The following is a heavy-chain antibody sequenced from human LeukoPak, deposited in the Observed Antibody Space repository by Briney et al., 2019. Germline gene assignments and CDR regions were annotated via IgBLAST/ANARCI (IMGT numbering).Heavy chain of an antibody. CDR2: TNPKSGNT. Sequence: ASVKASCKASGYTFTSYDINWVRQATGQGLEWMGWTNPKSGNTGYAQKFQGRVTMTRDTSISTAYMELGSLRSEDTAVYYCARVTGSIDYWGQGTLVTVSS. V-gene: IGHV1-8*01. CDR3: ARVTGSIDY. J-gene: IGHJ4*02. D-gene: IGHD1-26*01. CDR1: GYTFTSYD.